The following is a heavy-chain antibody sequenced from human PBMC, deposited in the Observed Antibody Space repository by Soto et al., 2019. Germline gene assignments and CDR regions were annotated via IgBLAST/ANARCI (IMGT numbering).Heavy chain of an antibody. J-gene: IGHJ4*02. V-gene: IGHV4-59*01. Sequence: ETLSLTCPISGVSIRVDYWSWIRQPPGQALEWIGYIYDSGSPYYNPSLRSRVIISADTSKNQISLKLTSATAADTAVYYCARGVGSSPPRDWGRGTLVTVS. CDR3: ARGVGSSPPRD. CDR1: GVSIRVDY. CDR2: IYDSGSP. D-gene: IGHD1-26*01.